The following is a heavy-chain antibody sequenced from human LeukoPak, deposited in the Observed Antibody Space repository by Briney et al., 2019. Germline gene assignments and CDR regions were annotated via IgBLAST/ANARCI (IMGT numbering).Heavy chain of an antibody. J-gene: IGHJ6*02. V-gene: IGHV4-39*01. CDR3: ARPGIAAVNGMDV. CDR1: GGSISSSSYY. D-gene: IGHD6-13*01. CDR2: IYYSGST. Sequence: SSETLSLTCTVSGGSISSSSYYWGWIRQPPGKGLEWIGSIYYSGSTYYNPSLKSRVTISVGTSKNQFSLKLSSVTAADTAVYYCARPGIAAVNGMDVWGQGTTVTVSS.